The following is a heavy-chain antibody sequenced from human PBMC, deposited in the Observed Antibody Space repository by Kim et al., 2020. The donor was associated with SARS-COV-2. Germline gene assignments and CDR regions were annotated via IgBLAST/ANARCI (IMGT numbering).Heavy chain of an antibody. CDR1: GFTLSSYW. J-gene: IGHJ6*02. CDR2: IKSDGSST. V-gene: IGHV3-74*01. CDR3: ARDHRRDGDYYGMDV. Sequence: GGSLRLSCAASGFTLSSYWMHWVRQAPGKGLVWVSRIKSDGSSTTYADSVKGRFTISRDNAKNTLYLQMNSLRVEDTAVYYCARDHRRDGDYYGMDVWGQGTTVTVSS. D-gene: IGHD4-17*01.